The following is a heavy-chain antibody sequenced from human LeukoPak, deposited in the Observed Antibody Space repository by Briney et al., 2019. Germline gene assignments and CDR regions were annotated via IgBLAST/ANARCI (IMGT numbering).Heavy chain of an antibody. CDR3: ARDSGIYCSSTSCHGAFDI. CDR1: GFTFSSYL. V-gene: IGHV3-7*01. D-gene: IGHD2-2*01. J-gene: IGHJ3*02. CDR2: IKEDGSEK. Sequence: GGSLRLSCAASGFTFSSYLMRWVRQAPGKGLEWVANIKEDGSEKYYVDSVKGRFTISRDNAKNSLYLQMNSLRAEDTAVYYCARDSGIYCSSTSCHGAFDIWGQGTMVTVSS.